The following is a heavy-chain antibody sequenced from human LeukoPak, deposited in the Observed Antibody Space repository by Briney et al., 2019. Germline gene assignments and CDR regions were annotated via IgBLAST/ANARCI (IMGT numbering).Heavy chain of an antibody. V-gene: IGHV1-8*01. J-gene: IGHJ6*02. CDR2: MNPNSGNT. Sequence: ASVKVSCKASGYTFTSYDINWVRQATGQGLEWMGWMNPNSGNTGYAQKFQGRVTMTRNTSISTAYMELSSLRSEDTAVYYCARGRQKYYDFWSGYYTETSNYYYYGMDVWGQGTTVTVSS. D-gene: IGHD3-3*01. CDR3: ARGRQKYYDFWSGYYTETSNYYYYGMDV. CDR1: GYTFTSYD.